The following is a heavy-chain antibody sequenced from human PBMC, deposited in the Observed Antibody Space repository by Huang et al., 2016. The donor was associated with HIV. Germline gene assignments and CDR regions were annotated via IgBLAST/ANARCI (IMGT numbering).Heavy chain of an antibody. CDR1: GFTFGNSG. Sequence: EVQFVESGGGLVKPGRSLRLSCTASGFTFGNSGMSWFRQGPGKGMEWVGLMRSKDNTETTEYAASVKGRFTIARDDSKSIAYLQMNSLKPEDTAVYYCTRDSVYPNYYDGSGFYFDYWGQGTLVTVSS. J-gene: IGHJ4*02. CDR3: TRDSVYPNYYDGSGFYFDY. V-gene: IGHV3-49*05. D-gene: IGHD3-22*01. CDR2: MRSKDNTETT.